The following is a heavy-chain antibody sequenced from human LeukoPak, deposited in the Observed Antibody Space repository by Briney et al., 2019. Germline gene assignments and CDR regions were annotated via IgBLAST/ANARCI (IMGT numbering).Heavy chain of an antibody. CDR1: GYTFTSYA. Sequence: GASAKVSCKASGYTFTSYAMNWVRQAPGQGREWMGWINTNTGNPTYAQGFTGRFVFSLDTSVSTAYLQISSLKPEDTAVYYCATGGYCGGGSCRNFDYWGQGTLVSVSS. D-gene: IGHD2-15*01. CDR2: INTNTGNP. CDR3: ATGGYCGGGSCRNFDY. J-gene: IGHJ4*02. V-gene: IGHV7-4-1*02.